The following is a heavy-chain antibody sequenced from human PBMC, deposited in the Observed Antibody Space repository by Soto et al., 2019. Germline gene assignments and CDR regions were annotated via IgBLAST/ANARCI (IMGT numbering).Heavy chain of an antibody. V-gene: IGHV3-21*01. CDR3: VRGRGPAR. Sequence: CAAVGVPRNSYQMSLVLPDPGKGLHWVSSLSRTSSYIFYADSVKGRFTISKDNANKSLYLHMNSLRAEDTAVYNCVRGRGPARWGQG. J-gene: IGHJ4*02. CDR2: LSRTSSYI. CDR1: GVPRNSYQ. D-gene: IGHD3-10*01.